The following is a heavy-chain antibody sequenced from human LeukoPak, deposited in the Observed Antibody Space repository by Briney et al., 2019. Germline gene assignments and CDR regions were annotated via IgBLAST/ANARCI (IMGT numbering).Heavy chain of an antibody. V-gene: IGHV4-34*01. Sequence: PSETLSLTCAVYGGSFSGYSWNWIRQPPGRGLEWIGEISHSGSTNYSPSLKSRVTISVDTSKNQFSLKLSSVTAADTAVYYCARGYCGGDCYGYWGQGTLVTVSS. J-gene: IGHJ4*02. CDR2: ISHSGST. D-gene: IGHD2-21*01. CDR1: GGSFSGYS. CDR3: ARGYCGGDCYGY.